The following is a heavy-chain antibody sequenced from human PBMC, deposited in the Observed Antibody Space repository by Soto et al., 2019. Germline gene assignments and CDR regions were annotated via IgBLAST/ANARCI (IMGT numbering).Heavy chain of an antibody. Sequence: EVQLLESGGGLVQPGGSLRLSCETSGFSFNTYAMTWVRQAPGMGLEWVAVINYSGRTTFHAQSVKGRFTISRDNSRNTVFLQMDSCSAEHTSVYYCVKHPGSGKTYCAKGDVWGLGTTVILPS. D-gene: IGHD3-10*01. J-gene: IGHJ6*01. CDR3: VKHPGSGKTYCAKGDV. CDR1: GFSFNTYA. CDR2: INYSGRTT. V-gene: IGHV3-23*01.